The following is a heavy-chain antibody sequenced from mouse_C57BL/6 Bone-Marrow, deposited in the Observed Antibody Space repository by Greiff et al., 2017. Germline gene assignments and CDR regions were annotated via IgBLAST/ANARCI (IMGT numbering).Heavy chain of an antibody. V-gene: IGHV1-59*01. Sequence: QVQLKQPGAELVRPGTSVKLSCKASGYTFTSYWMHWVKQRPGQGLEWIGVIDPSDSYTNYNQKFKGKATLTVDPSSSTAYMQLSSLTSEDSAVYYCARHYDYPWFAYWGQGTLVTVSA. J-gene: IGHJ3*01. D-gene: IGHD2-4*01. CDR3: ARHYDYPWFAY. CDR2: IDPSDSYT. CDR1: GYTFTSYW.